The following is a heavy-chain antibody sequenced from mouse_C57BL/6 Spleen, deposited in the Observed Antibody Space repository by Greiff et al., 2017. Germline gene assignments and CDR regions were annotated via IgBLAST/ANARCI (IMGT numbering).Heavy chain of an antibody. CDR1: GYSITSGYY. V-gene: IGHV3-6*01. J-gene: IGHJ2*01. CDR2: ISYDGSN. CDR3: ARLLRGYYFDY. Sequence: EVKLMESGPGLVKPSQSLSLTCSVTGYSITSGYYWNWIRQFPGNKLEWMGYISYDGSNNYNPSLKNRISITRDTSKNQFFLKLNSVTTEDTATYYCARLLRGYYFDYWGQGTTLTVSS.